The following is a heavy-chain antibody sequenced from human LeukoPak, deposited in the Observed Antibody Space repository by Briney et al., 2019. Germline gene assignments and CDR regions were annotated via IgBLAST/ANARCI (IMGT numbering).Heavy chain of an antibody. D-gene: IGHD3-22*01. V-gene: IGHV3-30*04. Sequence: GRSLRLSCAASGFTFSSYAMHWVRQAPGKGLEWVAVISYDGSNKYYADSVKGRFTISRDNSKNTLYLQMNSLRAEDTAVYYCARDPIYDDSSGSTYFDYCGQGTLVTVSS. CDR1: GFTFSSYA. CDR3: ARDPIYDDSSGSTYFDY. CDR2: ISYDGSNK. J-gene: IGHJ4*02.